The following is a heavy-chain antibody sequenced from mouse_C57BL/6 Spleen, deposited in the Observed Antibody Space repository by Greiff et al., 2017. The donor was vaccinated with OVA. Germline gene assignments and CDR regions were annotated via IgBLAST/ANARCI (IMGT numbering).Heavy chain of an antibody. CDR2: INPSSGYT. CDR1: GYTFTSYW. J-gene: IGHJ3*01. V-gene: IGHV1-7*01. Sequence: QVQLKQSGAELAKPGASVKLSCKASGYTFTSYWMHWVKQRPGQGLEWIGYINPSSGYTKYNQKFKDKATLTADKYSSTAYMQLSSLTYEDAAVYYCARTSYDYAAWFAYWGQGTLVTVSA. D-gene: IGHD2-4*01. CDR3: ARTSYDYAAWFAY.